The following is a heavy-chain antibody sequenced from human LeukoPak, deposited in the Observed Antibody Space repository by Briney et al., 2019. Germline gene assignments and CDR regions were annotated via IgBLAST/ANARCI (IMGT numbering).Heavy chain of an antibody. Sequence: SETLSLTCTVSGGSISSGDYYWSWIRQPPGKGLEWIGYIYYSGSTYYNPSLKSRVTISVDTSKNQFSLKLSSVTAADTAAYYCARNPGLWWGDFDYWGQGTLVTVSS. CDR2: IYYSGST. D-gene: IGHD2-21*01. V-gene: IGHV4-30-4*01. CDR1: GGSISSGDYY. CDR3: ARNPGLWWGDFDY. J-gene: IGHJ4*02.